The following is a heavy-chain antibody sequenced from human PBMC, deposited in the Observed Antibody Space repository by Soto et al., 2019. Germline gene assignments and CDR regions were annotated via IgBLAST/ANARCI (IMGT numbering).Heavy chain of an antibody. CDR3: ARDSGYGDYPTDGY. V-gene: IGHV1-18*01. CDR1: GYTFTSYG. CDR2: ISAYNGNT. D-gene: IGHD4-17*01. J-gene: IGHJ4*02. Sequence: ASVKVSCKASGYTFTSYGISWVRQAPGQGLEWMGWISAYNGNTNYAQKLQGRVTMTTDTSTSTVYMELRSLRSDDTAVYYCARDSGYGDYPTDGYWGQGTLVTVSS.